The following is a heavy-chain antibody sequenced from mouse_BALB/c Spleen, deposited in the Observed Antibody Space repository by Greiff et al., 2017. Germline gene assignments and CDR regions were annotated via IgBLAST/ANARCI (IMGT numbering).Heavy chain of an antibody. Sequence: EVMLVESGGGLVKPGGSLKLSCAASGFTFSSYAMSWVRQTPEKRLEWVASISSGGSTYYPDSVKGRFTISRDNARNILYLQMSSLRSEDTAMYYCARGEGYYDYPYYFDYWGQGTTLTVSS. J-gene: IGHJ2*01. D-gene: IGHD2-4*01. CDR3: ARGEGYYDYPYYFDY. CDR1: GFTFSSYA. CDR2: ISSGGST. V-gene: IGHV5-6-5*01.